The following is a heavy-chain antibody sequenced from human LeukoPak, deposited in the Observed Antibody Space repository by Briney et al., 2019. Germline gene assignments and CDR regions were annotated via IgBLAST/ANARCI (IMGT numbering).Heavy chain of an antibody. CDR2: INRSGSI. V-gene: IGHV4-34*01. CDR3: ALGDNYGDYEVDY. CDR1: DGSVPSYY. J-gene: IGHJ4*02. D-gene: IGHD4-17*01. Sequence: SETLSLTCTVSDGSVPSYYWSWIRQPPGKGLEWIGEINRSGSIYYNPSLKSRVTISVDTPKNQFSLKISSVTAADTAVYYCALGDNYGDYEVDYWGQGTLVTVSS.